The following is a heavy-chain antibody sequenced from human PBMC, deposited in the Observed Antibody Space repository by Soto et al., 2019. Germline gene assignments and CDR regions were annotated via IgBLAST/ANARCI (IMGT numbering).Heavy chain of an antibody. CDR1: GFTFSDYY. D-gene: IGHD3-10*01. Sequence: QVQLVESGGGLVKPGGSLRLSCAASGFTFSDYYMSWIRQAPGKGLEWVSYISSSGSTIYYADSVKGRLTISRDNAKNALYLQMNSLRAEVSAVYYCASLDYYGSGSSYFDYWGQGTLVTVSS. J-gene: IGHJ4*02. CDR3: ASLDYYGSGSSYFDY. V-gene: IGHV3-11*01. CDR2: ISSSGSTI.